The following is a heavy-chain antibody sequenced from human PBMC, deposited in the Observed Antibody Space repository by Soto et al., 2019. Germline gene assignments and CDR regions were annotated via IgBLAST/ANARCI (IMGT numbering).Heavy chain of an antibody. V-gene: IGHV4-31*03. CDR1: GDSVSSSYYY. CDR3: ARWGIQLHYYYGMDV. D-gene: IGHD5-18*01. J-gene: IGHJ6*02. Sequence: SETLSLTCTVSGDSVSSSYYYWGWIRQHPGKGLEWIGYIYYSGSTYYNPSLKSRVTISVDTSKNQFSLKLSSVTAADTAVYYCARWGIQLHYYYGMDVWGQGTTVTVSS. CDR2: IYYSGST.